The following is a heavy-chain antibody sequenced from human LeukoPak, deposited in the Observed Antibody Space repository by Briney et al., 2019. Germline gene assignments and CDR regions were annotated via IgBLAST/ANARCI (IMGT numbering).Heavy chain of an antibody. CDR2: ISGGSSTI. CDR3: ARAYGDYVYYYYYMDV. J-gene: IGHJ6*03. Sequence: PGGSLRLSCAASGFTFSIYSMNWVRQSPGKGLEWVSYISGGSSTIYYADSVKGRFTISRGNAKNSLYLQMNSLRAEDTAVYYCARAYGDYVYYYYYMDVWGKGTTVTVSS. V-gene: IGHV3-48*04. CDR1: GFTFSIYS. D-gene: IGHD4-17*01.